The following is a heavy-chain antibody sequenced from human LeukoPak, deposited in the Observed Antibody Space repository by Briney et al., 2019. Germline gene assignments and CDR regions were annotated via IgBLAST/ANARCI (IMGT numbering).Heavy chain of an antibody. CDR2: ISGSGGST. Sequence: GGSLRLSCAASGFTFSSYGMSWVRQAPGKGLEWVSAISGSGGSTYYADSVKGRFTISRDNSKNTLYLQMNSLRAEDTAVYYCAKSPRREGYFDYWGQGTLVTVSS. J-gene: IGHJ4*02. CDR1: GFTFSSYG. V-gene: IGHV3-23*01. CDR3: AKSPRREGYFDY.